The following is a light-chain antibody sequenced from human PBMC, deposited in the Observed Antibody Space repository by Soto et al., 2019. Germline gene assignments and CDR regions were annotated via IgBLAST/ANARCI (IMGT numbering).Light chain of an antibody. Sequence: EIVLTQSPGTLSLSPGERATLSCRASQSVTSSHLAWYQQKPGQAPRLLIYGASSRATGIPDRFGGSGSGTDLTLTISRLEPEDFAVYYCQQYGTSQGYTFGQGTKLEI. V-gene: IGKV3-20*01. CDR3: QQYGTSQGYT. CDR2: GAS. J-gene: IGKJ2*01. CDR1: QSVTSSH.